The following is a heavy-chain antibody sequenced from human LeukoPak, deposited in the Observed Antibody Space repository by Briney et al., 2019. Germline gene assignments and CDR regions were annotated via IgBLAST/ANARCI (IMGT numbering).Heavy chain of an antibody. Sequence: PSETLSLTCTVSGGSISSYYWSWIRQPPGKGLEWIGYIYYSGSTNYNPSLKSRVTISVDTSKNQFSLKLSSVTAEDTAVYYCARTKRAPAASPFDYWGQGTLVTVSS. CDR3: ARTKRAPAASPFDY. CDR2: IYYSGST. J-gene: IGHJ5*01. V-gene: IGHV4-59*01. D-gene: IGHD2-2*01. CDR1: GGSISSYY.